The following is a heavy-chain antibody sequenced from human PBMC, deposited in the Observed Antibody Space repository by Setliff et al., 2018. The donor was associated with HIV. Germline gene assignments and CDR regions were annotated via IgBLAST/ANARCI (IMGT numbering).Heavy chain of an antibody. J-gene: IGHJ3*02. CDR2: ISTYSDEA. CDR3: ARVDPTQAAFDI. Sequence: ASVKVSCKASGGTFNTYGMNWVRQAPGQGLEWMGWISTYSDEASYAQNLYDRVTMTTDTSTSTAYMELRSLRFDDTAVYYCARVDPTQAAFDIWGQGTMVTVSS. CDR1: GGTFNTYG. V-gene: IGHV1-18*01. D-gene: IGHD4-4*01.